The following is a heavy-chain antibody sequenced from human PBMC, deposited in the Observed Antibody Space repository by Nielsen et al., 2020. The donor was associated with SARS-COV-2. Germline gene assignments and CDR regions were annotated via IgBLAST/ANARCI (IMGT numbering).Heavy chain of an antibody. CDR2: IDHSGST. Sequence: SETLSLTCAVYAGSFSGYYWTWIRQSPGKGLEWVGEIDHSGSTNYNPSLKSRVTISVDTSKNQFSLKLSSVTAADTAVYYCAGFGGGDLAFDIWGQGTMVTVSS. CDR3: AGFGGGDLAFDI. D-gene: IGHD2-21*02. V-gene: IGHV4-34*01. CDR1: AGSFSGYY. J-gene: IGHJ3*02.